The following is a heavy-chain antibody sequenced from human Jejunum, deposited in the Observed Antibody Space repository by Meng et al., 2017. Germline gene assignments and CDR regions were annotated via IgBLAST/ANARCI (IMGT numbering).Heavy chain of an antibody. CDR1: GGSISSSDW. D-gene: IGHD3-16*02. J-gene: IGHJ4*02. V-gene: IGHV4-4*02. Sequence: HLQESGPGLLKPSGTLSLTCGVSGGSISSSDWWSWVRQPPGKGLEWIGEIHHSGSTNYNPSLKSRVTISVDKSKNQFSLKLSSVTAADTAVYYCAREWSGSFRHFDYWGQGTLVTVSS. CDR2: IHHSGST. CDR3: AREWSGSFRHFDY.